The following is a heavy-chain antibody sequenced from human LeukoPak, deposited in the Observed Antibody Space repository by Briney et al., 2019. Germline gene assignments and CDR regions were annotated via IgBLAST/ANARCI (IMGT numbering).Heavy chain of an antibody. J-gene: IGHJ4*02. CDR2: ISGSGDAT. V-gene: IGHV3-23*01. D-gene: IGHD3-16*01. CDR3: AKHGGDY. CDR1: GFSFTNA. Sequence: GGSLRLSCAASGFSFTNAMSWVRQAPGKGLEWLSAISGSGDATYYADSVKGRFTISRGNSKKTLYLQMDSLRAEDTAVYYCAKHGGDYWGQGTQVTVSS.